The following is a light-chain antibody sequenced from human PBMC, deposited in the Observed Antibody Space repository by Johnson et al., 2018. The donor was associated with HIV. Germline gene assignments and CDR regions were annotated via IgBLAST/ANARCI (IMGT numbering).Light chain of an antibody. Sequence: QSVLTQSPSVSAAPGQKVTISCSGSSSNIGYNYISWYQQFPGTAPKLLIYENNKRPSGIPDRFSGSKSGPSATLDITRILTGDEADSYCGTWDNSLSTGCVFGTGTKVTVL. J-gene: IGLJ1*01. V-gene: IGLV1-51*02. CDR2: ENN. CDR3: GTWDNSLSTGCV. CDR1: SSNIGYNY.